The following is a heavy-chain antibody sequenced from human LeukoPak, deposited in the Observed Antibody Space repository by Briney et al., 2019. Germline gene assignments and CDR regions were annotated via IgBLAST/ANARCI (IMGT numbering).Heavy chain of an antibody. CDR1: GFTFSSYG. CDR2: IWYDGSNK. CDR3: AREHYGSGSFTYYFDY. V-gene: IGHV3-33*01. D-gene: IGHD3-10*01. J-gene: IGHJ4*02. Sequence: GGSLRLSCAASGFTFSSYGMHWVRQAPGKGLEWVAVIWYDGSNKYYADSVKGRFTISRDNSKNTLYLQMNSLRAEDTAVYYCAREHYGSGSFTYYFDYWGQGTLVTVSS.